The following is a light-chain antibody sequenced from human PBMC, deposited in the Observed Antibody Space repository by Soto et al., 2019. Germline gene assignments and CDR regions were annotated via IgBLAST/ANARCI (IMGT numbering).Light chain of an antibody. CDR1: QSVSSN. CDR2: GAS. J-gene: IGKJ1*01. CDR3: QQYNNWPQT. Sequence: EIVMTQSPATLSVSPGERATLSCRASQSVSSNLAWYQQKPGQAPRLLIYGASTRATGIPARFSGSGSGTDFTLNISSLQSEYFAVYYCQQYNNWPQTFGQGTKVEIK. V-gene: IGKV3-15*01.